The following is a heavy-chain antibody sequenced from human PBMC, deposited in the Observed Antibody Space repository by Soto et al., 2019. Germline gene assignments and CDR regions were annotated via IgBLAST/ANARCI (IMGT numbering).Heavy chain of an antibody. J-gene: IGHJ4*02. CDR2: ISGSGGST. Sequence: EVQLLESGGGLVQPGGSLRLSCAASGFTFSSYAMSWVRQAPGKGLEWVSTISGSGGSTYYTDSVKGRFTISRDNSKNTLYLQMNSLRAEDTAVYYCAKDQGHYDSSGYPDYFDYWGQGTLVTVSS. CDR1: GFTFSSYA. V-gene: IGHV3-23*01. CDR3: AKDQGHYDSSGYPDYFDY. D-gene: IGHD3-22*01.